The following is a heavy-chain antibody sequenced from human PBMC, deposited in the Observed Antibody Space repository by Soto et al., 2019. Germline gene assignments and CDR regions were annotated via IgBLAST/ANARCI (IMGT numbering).Heavy chain of an antibody. CDR1: GGSISSSSYY. J-gene: IGHJ4*02. CDR3: ARVGSEQWLVHAY. CDR2: IYYSGST. V-gene: IGHV4-39*01. Sequence: QLQLQESGPGLVKPSETLSLTCTVSGGSISSSSYYWGWIRQPPGKGLEWIGSIYYSGSTYYNPSLKSRVTISVDTSKNQYSLKLSSVTAADTAVYYCARVGSEQWLVHAYWGQGTLVTVSS. D-gene: IGHD6-19*01.